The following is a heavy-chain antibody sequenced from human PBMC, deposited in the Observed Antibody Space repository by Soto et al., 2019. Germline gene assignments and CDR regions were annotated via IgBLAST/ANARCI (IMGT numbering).Heavy chain of an antibody. CDR1: GYTFTGYY. J-gene: IGHJ4*02. CDR2: INPNSGGT. V-gene: IGHV1-2*04. D-gene: IGHD1-26*01. CDR3: ARAGSCGSYGGDY. Sequence: QVQLVQSGAEVKKPGASVKVSCKASGYTFTGYYMHWVRQAPGQGLEWMGWINPNSGGTNYAQKFQGWGTMTQDTSISTAYMELSRLRSDDTAVYYCARAGSCGSYGGDYWGQGTLVTVSS.